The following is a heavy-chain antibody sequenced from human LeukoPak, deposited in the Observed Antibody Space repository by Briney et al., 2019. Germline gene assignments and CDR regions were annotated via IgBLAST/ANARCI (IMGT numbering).Heavy chain of an antibody. Sequence: PGGSLRLSCAASGFPFSKYAMTWVRPAPGKGLEWVSTIQADGENRAYAVSVRGRFTTTKDDSQNTMYLQMKGLRADDTAVYFCAKNQRTNNDIFFDLWGQGTLVTVSS. V-gene: IGHV3-23*01. CDR3: AKNQRTNNDIFFDL. CDR1: GFPFSKYA. CDR2: IQADGENR. D-gene: IGHD3-9*01. J-gene: IGHJ5*01.